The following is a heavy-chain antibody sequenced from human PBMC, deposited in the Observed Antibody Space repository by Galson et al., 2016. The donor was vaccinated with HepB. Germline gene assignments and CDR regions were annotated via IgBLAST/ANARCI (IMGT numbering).Heavy chain of an antibody. CDR1: GFSFSSYS. V-gene: IGHV3-64D*08. D-gene: IGHD6-6*01. Sequence: SLRLSCAASGFSFSSYSMHWVRQAPGKGLKYIATISGNAGRTYYVDSVKGRFTISRDNAKKTVDLHMSRLRPEDTGVFYCVKDRSITVPAMDAFDLWGQGTMVIVSS. CDR2: ISGNAGRT. J-gene: IGHJ3*01. CDR3: VKDRSITVPAMDAFDL.